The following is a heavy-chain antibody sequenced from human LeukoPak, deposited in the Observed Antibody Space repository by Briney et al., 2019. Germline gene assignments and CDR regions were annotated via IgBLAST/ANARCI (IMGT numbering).Heavy chain of an antibody. J-gene: IGHJ4*02. CDR1: GFTFSNYA. CDR3: AKVVAGNIDYDFDY. Sequence: PGGSLRLSCAASGFTFSNYAMSWVRQAPGKGLEWVAGISGTGGSTHYAGSVKGRFTISRDNSKNTVYPQMRNLRVEHTAVYYCAKVVAGNIDYDFDYWGQGILVAVSS. D-gene: IGHD4-17*01. V-gene: IGHV3-23*01. CDR2: ISGTGGST.